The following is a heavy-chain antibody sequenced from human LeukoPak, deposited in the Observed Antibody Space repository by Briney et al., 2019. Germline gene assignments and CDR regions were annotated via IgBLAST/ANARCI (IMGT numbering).Heavy chain of an antibody. D-gene: IGHD6-13*01. CDR2: ISWNSGSI. Sequence: GGSLRLSCAASGFTFDDYAMHWVRQAPGKCLEWVSGISWNSGSIGYADSVKGRFTISRDNAKNSLYLQMNSLRAEDTALYYCAKDIGGDIAAAGHFDYWGQGTLVTVSS. CDR3: AKDIGGDIAAAGHFDY. V-gene: IGHV3-9*01. CDR1: GFTFDDYA. J-gene: IGHJ4*02.